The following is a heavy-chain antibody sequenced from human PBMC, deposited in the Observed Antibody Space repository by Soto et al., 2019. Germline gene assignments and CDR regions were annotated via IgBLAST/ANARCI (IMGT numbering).Heavy chain of an antibody. D-gene: IGHD2-15*01. CDR2: SYHIGRT. J-gene: IGHJ4*02. Sequence: QLQLQESGSGLVKPSQTLSLTCAVSGGSISSGGYSWSWIRQPPGKGLEWIGYSYHIGRTDYNPSLESRLTITVDRTKNQCSLTLRPLTAADTALFYCARTPAPWARETRVTVSS. CDR1: GGSISSGGYS. V-gene: IGHV4-30-2*01. CDR3: ARTPAP.